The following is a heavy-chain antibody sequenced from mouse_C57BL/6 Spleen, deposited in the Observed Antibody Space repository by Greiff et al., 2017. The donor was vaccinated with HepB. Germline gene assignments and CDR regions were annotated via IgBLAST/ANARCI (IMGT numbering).Heavy chain of an antibody. Sequence: QVQLQQPGAELVMPGASVKLSCKASGYTFTSYWMHWVKQRPGQGLEWIGEIDPSDSYTNYNQKFKGKSTLTVDKSSSTAYMQLRSLTSEDSAVYYCARHGSSYGFAYWGQGTLVTVSA. D-gene: IGHD1-1*01. J-gene: IGHJ3*01. V-gene: IGHV1-69*01. CDR1: GYTFTSYW. CDR3: ARHGSSYGFAY. CDR2: IDPSDSYT.